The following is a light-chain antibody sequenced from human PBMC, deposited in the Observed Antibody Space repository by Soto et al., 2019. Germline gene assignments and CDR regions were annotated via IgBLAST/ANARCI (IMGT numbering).Light chain of an antibody. Sequence: EIVLTQSPGTLSLSPGERATLSCRASQSISSSYLTWYQHKPGQAPRLLIYGASSRATGIPDRFSGSGSGTDFTLTISRLEPDDFAVYYWQQYGSSSYTFGQGTQLVIK. CDR1: QSISSSY. CDR3: QQYGSSSYT. V-gene: IGKV3-20*01. J-gene: IGKJ2*01. CDR2: GAS.